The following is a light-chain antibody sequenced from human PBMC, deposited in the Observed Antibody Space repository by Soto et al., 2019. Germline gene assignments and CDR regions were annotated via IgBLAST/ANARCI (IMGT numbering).Light chain of an antibody. J-gene: IGKJ2*01. CDR1: QNVRSN. CDR3: QQYNNWPPLYT. V-gene: IGKV3-15*01. CDR2: GAS. Sequence: EIVMTQSPATLSVSPGERVTLSCRASQNVRSNLAWYQQKPGQAPRLLIYGASTRDTGVPARFSGSGSGTEFILTISSLQSEDLGVYYCQQYNNWPPLYTFGQGTRLEIK.